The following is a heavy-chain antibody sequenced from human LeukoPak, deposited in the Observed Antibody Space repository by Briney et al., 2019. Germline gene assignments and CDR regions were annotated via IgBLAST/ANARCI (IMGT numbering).Heavy chain of an antibody. CDR2: ISGSGEST. Sequence: GGSLRLTCAASAFTFSSFDMTWARQAPGKGLEWVSTISGSGESTYYADSVKGRFTISRNNSKNTVYLQMNSLRAEDTAVYYCARYYYDTSGYPYYFDYWGQGTLVTVSS. CDR3: ARYYYDTSGYPYYFDY. J-gene: IGHJ4*02. D-gene: IGHD3-22*01. CDR1: AFTFSSFD. V-gene: IGHV3-23*01.